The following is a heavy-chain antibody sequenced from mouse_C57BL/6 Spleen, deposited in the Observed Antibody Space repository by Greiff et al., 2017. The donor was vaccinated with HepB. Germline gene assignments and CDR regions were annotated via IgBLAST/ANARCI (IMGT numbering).Heavy chain of an antibody. V-gene: IGHV5-9-1*02. D-gene: IGHD2-4*01. CDR1: GFTFSSYA. J-gene: IGHJ3*01. CDR2: ISSGGDYI. CDR3: TRNDYDYDVSPSWFAY. Sequence: EVQLVESGEGLVKPGGSLKLSCAASGFTFSSYAMSWVRQTPEKRLEWVAYISSGGDYIYYADTVKGRFTISRDNARNTLYLQMSSLKSEDTAMYYCTRNDYDYDVSPSWFAYGGQGTLVTVSA.